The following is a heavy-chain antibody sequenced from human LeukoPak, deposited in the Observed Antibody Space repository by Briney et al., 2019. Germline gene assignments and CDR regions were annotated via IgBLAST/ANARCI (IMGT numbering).Heavy chain of an antibody. V-gene: IGHV4-59*12. J-gene: IGHJ6*03. CDR3: ARGVVPAATTPYYYYYMDV. D-gene: IGHD2-2*01. Sequence: KPSETLSLTCTVSGGSITNYYWSWIRQPPGKGLEWIGFSYYNGNTNYNPSLKSRVTISVDTSKNQFSLKLSSVTAADTAVYYCARGVVPAATTPYYYYYMDVWGKGTTVTVSS. CDR1: GGSITNYY. CDR2: SYYNGNT.